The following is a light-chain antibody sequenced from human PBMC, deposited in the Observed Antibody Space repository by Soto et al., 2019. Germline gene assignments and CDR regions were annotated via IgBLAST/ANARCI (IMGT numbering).Light chain of an antibody. CDR1: SNDVGGYRY. Sequence: QSALTQPASVSGSLGQSITISCTGTSNDVGGYRYVSWYRQHPGKVPELIIYEVSSRPSGVSNRFSGSKFGNTASLTISELQAEDEADYYCSSYTSGSTLVFGGGTKLTVL. V-gene: IGLV2-14*01. CDR2: EVS. CDR3: SSYTSGSTLV. J-gene: IGLJ2*01.